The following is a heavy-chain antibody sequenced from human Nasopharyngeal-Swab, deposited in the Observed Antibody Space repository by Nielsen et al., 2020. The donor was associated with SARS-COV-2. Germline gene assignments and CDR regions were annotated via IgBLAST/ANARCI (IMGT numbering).Heavy chain of an antibody. V-gene: IGHV3-33*01. D-gene: IGHD5-24*01. CDR1: GFTFSSYG. CDR2: IWYDGSNK. J-gene: IGHJ6*02. Sequence: GGSLRLSCAASGFTFSSYGMHWVRQAPGKGLEWVAVIWYDGSNKYYADSVKGRFTISRDNSKNTLYLQMNSLRAEDTVVYYCARDLTGYSGDYYYYYGMDVWGQGTTVTVSS. CDR3: ARDLTGYSGDYYYYYGMDV.